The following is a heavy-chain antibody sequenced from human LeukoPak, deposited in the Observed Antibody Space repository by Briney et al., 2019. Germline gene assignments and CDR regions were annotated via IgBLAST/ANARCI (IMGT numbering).Heavy chain of an antibody. CDR2: INHSGST. D-gene: IGHD3-10*01. J-gene: IGHJ4*02. Sequence: PSETLSLTCAVYGGSFSGYYWSWIRQPPGKGLEWIGEINHSGSTNYNPSLKSRVTISVDTSKNQFCLKLSSVTAADTAVYYCARDTYYYGSGSSANNFDYWGQGTLVTVSS. CDR1: GGSFSGYY. CDR3: ARDTYYYGSGSSANNFDY. V-gene: IGHV4-34*01.